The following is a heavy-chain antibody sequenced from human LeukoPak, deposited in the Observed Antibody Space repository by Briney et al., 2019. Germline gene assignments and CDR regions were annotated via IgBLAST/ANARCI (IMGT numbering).Heavy chain of an antibody. Sequence: SETLSLTCTVSGGSISSGGYYWSWIRQHPGKGLEWIGYIYYSGSTYYNPSLKSRVTISVDTSKNQFSLKLSSVTAADTAVYYCAREKRGYCSSTSCPYYYYYYGMDVWGQGTTVTVSS. CDR3: AREKRGYCSSTSCPYYYYYYGMDV. CDR2: IYYSGST. CDR1: GGSISSGGYY. J-gene: IGHJ6*02. V-gene: IGHV4-31*03. D-gene: IGHD2-2*03.